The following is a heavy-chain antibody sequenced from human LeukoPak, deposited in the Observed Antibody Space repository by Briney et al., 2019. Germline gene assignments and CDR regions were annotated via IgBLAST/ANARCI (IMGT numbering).Heavy chain of an antibody. Sequence: SETLSLTCTVSGGSISSYYWSWIRQPPGKGLEWIGYIYYSGSTNYNPSLKSRVTISVDTSKDQFSLKLSSVTAADTAVYYCARGIQLWSPFDYWGQGTLVTVSS. V-gene: IGHV4-59*01. CDR3: ARGIQLWSPFDY. J-gene: IGHJ4*02. CDR2: IYYSGST. D-gene: IGHD5-18*01. CDR1: GGSISSYY.